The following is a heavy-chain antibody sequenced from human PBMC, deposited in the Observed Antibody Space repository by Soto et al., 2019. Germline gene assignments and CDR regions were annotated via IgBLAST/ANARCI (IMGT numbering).Heavy chain of an antibody. CDR3: ARVSDSSGHYFDS. V-gene: IGHV3-53*04. CDR1: GFTVSSNY. CDR2: IYSGGSA. D-gene: IGHD3-22*01. J-gene: IGHJ4*02. Sequence: GGSLRLSCAASGFTVSSNYMSWVRQAPGKGLEWVSVIYSGGSAYYADSVKGRFTISRHNSKNTLYLQMNSLRAEDTALYYCARVSDSSGHYFDSWGQGTLVTVSS.